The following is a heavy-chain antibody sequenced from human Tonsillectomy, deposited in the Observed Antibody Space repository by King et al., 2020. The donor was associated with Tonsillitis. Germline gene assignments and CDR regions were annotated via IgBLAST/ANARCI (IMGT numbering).Heavy chain of an antibody. CDR3: MSTREWPRMDV. CDR1: GASVSSGRTS. V-gene: IGHV4-31*03. D-gene: IGHD3-3*01. Sequence: PLPASGPGLVPPSQPLSLPCPVSGASVSSGRTSWRWIRKHPGPGLAWIGSVYPRRSLSYNPSLKSRVSISVDPSQNQFSLKLTSVSVADPAIYYCMSTREWPRMDVLGKGTTVTVSS. J-gene: IGHJ6*04. CDR2: VYPRRSL.